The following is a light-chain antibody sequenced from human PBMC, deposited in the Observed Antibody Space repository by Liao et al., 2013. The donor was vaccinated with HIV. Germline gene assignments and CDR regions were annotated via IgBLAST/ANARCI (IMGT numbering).Light chain of an antibody. CDR3: QAWDSTIGV. Sequence: SYELTQPPSVSVSPGQTASITCSGDKLGNKYACWYQQRPGQSPVLVIYQDSKRPSGIPERFSGSNSGNAATLTISGTQAVDEAAYYCQAWDSTIGVFGGGTKLTVL. CDR1: KLGNKY. CDR2: QDS. V-gene: IGLV3-1*01. J-gene: IGLJ3*02.